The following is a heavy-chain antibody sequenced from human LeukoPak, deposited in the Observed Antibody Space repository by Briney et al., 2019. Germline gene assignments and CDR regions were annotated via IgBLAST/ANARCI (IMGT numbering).Heavy chain of an antibody. CDR3: ARGAYCSGGSCYFDY. J-gene: IGHJ4*02. CDR1: GYIFTTYW. CDR2: IYPGDSDT. V-gene: IGHV5-51*01. Sequence: GESLKISCKGSGYIFTTYWIGWVRQMPGKGLEWMGIIYPGDSDTRYSPSFQGQVTISADKSISTAYLQWSSLKASDTAMYYCARGAYCSGGSCYFDYWGQGTLVTVPS. D-gene: IGHD2-15*01.